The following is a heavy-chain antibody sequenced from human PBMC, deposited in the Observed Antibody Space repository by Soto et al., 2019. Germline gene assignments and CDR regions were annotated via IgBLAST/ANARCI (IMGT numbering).Heavy chain of an antibody. CDR3: ASVGSDYDNSGYYLP. Sequence: SETLSLTCTVSGGSISSYYWSWIRQPAGKGLEWIGRIYTSGSTNYNPSLKSRVTISVDKSENQFSLRLKSVTAADTAVYYCASVGSDYDNSGYYLPWGPGTLVTVSS. CDR2: IYTSGST. V-gene: IGHV4-4*07. CDR1: GGSISSYY. D-gene: IGHD3-22*01. J-gene: IGHJ5*02.